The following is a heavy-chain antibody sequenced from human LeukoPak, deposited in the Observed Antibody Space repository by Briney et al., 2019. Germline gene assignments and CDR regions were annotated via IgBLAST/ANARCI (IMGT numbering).Heavy chain of an antibody. V-gene: IGHV4-59*01. Sequence: PSETLSLTCTVSGGSISSYYWSWIRQPPGKGLEWIGYIYYSGSTNYNPSLKSRVTISVDTSKNQFSLKLTSVTAADTAVYYCARVRILGVVIFDCWGQGTLVTVSS. CDR1: GGSISSYY. D-gene: IGHD3-3*01. J-gene: IGHJ4*02. CDR2: IYYSGST. CDR3: ARVRILGVVIFDC.